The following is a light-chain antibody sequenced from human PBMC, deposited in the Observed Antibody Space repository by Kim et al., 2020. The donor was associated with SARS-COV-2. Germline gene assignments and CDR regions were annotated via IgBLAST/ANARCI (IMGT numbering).Light chain of an antibody. J-gene: IGKJ2*01. CDR2: AAS. CDR3: QHYASSTGYT. V-gene: IGKV3-20*01. CDR1: QSVSGSY. Sequence: SPGDRDSLSFRASQSVSGSYLAWYQQKPGQAPRLLIYAASIRATGIPDRFSGSGSGTDFTLTISRLEPEDVAVYYCQHYASSTGYTFGQGTKLEI.